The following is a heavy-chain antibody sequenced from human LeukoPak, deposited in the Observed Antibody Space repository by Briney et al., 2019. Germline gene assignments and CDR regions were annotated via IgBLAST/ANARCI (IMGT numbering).Heavy chain of an antibody. V-gene: IGHV4-4*07. D-gene: IGHD2-15*01. CDR3: ARIRGSFGNYYYYMDV. Sequence: IYTSGSTNYNPSLKSRITMSVDTSKNQFSLKLSSVTAADTAVYYCARIRGSFGNYYYYMDVWGKGTTVTVSS. J-gene: IGHJ6*03. CDR2: IYTSGST.